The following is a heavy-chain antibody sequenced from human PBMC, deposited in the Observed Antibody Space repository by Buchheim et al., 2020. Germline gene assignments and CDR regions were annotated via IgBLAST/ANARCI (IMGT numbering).Heavy chain of an antibody. J-gene: IGHJ4*02. V-gene: IGHV3-30*03. D-gene: IGHD6-13*01. CDR1: GFTFSRCG. CDR2: ISYDGSNK. CDR3: ARQEIAAAENFDY. Sequence: QVQLVESGGGVVQPGRSLRLSCAASGFTFSRCGMHWVRQAPGKGLEWVAVISYDGSNKYYADSVKGRLTISRDNSKKTLYLQMNSLRAEDTAVYYCARQEIAAAENFDYWGQGTL.